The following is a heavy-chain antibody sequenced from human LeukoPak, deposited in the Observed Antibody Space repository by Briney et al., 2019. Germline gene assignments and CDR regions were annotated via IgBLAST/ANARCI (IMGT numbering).Heavy chain of an antibody. CDR3: AKVGVKRTYYFDY. J-gene: IGHJ4*02. Sequence: GGSLRLSCAASGFTFSSYAMHWVRQAPGKGLEWVAVISYDGSNKYYADSVKGRFTISRDNSKNTLYLQMNSLRAEDTAVYYCAKVGVKRTYYFDYWGQGTLVTVSS. V-gene: IGHV3-30-3*01. D-gene: IGHD1-1*01. CDR1: GFTFSSYA. CDR2: ISYDGSNK.